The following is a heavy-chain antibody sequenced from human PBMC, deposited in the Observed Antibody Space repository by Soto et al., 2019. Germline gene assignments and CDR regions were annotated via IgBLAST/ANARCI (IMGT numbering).Heavy chain of an antibody. J-gene: IGHJ3*02. CDR2: IGTAGDT. CDR1: GFTFSSYD. CDR3: ARGCTNGVCYSHDAFDI. Sequence: GGSLRLSCAASGFTFSSYDMHWVRQATGKGLEWVSAIGTAGDTYYPGSVKGRFTISRENAKNSLYLQMNSLRAGDTAVYYCARGCTNGVCYSHDAFDIWGQGTMVTVSS. D-gene: IGHD2-8*01. V-gene: IGHV3-13*01.